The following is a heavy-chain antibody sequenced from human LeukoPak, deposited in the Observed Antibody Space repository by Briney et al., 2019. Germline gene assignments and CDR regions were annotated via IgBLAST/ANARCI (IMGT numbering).Heavy chain of an antibody. V-gene: IGHV4-34*01. D-gene: IGHD1-26*01. J-gene: IGHJ3*02. CDR3: AGWEWELTAFDI. CDR1: GVSFSGYY. CDR2: INHSGST. Sequence: SETLSPTCAAYGVSFSGYYWSWIRQPPGKGLEWIGEINHSGSTNYNPSLKSRRTISADTTKNQFSLQLSYVTTADETVFYCAGWEWELTAFDIWGQGTMVTVSS.